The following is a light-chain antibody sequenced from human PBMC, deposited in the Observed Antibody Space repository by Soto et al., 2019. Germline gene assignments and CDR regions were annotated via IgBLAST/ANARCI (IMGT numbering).Light chain of an antibody. J-gene: IGKJ2*01. CDR2: GAS. CDR3: QQYNNWPPYT. V-gene: IGKV3-15*01. CDR1: QGVSSN. Sequence: EIVMTQSPPTLSVSPGERATLSCRASQGVSSNLAWYQQKPGQAPKLLFYGASTRATGIPARFSGSGSGTEFTLTISSLQSEDFAVYYCQQYNNWPPYTFGQGTKLEIK.